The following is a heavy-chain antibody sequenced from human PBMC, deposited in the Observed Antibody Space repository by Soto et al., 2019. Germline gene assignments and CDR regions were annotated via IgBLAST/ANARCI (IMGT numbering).Heavy chain of an antibody. Sequence: EVQVLESGGGLGQPGGSLRLSCAASGFTFSSYTMAWVRQAPGKGLEWVSSISGSGGSPYYADSVQDRFTISRDNYKNTVSLQMNSLRAEDTATYYCTKARCSGDTCFVPDYWGHGTLVIVSS. V-gene: IGHV3-23*01. CDR3: TKARCSGDTCFVPDY. CDR1: GFTFSSYT. D-gene: IGHD2-15*01. J-gene: IGHJ4*01. CDR2: ISGSGGSP.